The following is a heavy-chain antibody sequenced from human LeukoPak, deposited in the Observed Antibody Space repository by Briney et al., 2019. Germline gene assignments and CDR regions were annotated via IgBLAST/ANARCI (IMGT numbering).Heavy chain of an antibody. J-gene: IGHJ4*02. CDR1: GFTFSSYG. D-gene: IGHD3-22*01. CDR3: AAQDSSGYYTQYYFDY. CDR2: IWYDGSNK. Sequence: GGSLRLSCAASGFTFSSYGMHWVRQAPGKGLEWVAVIWYDGSNKYYADSVKGRFTISRDNSKNTLYLQMNSLRAEGTAVYYCAAQDSSGYYTQYYFDYWGQGTLVTVSS. V-gene: IGHV3-33*01.